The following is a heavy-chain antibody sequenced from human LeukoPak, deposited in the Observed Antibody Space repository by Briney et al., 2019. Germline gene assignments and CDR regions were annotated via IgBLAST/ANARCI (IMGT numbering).Heavy chain of an antibody. CDR1: GFTFNSYA. V-gene: IGHV3-30*04. Sequence: GGSLRLSCAASGFTFNSYAMHWVRQAPGKGLEWVAVISYDGSNKYYADSVKGRFTNSRDNSKNTLYLQMNSLRAEDTAVYYCARATGESSGWSDYWGQGTLVTVSS. CDR3: ARATGESSGWSDY. D-gene: IGHD6-19*01. J-gene: IGHJ4*02. CDR2: ISYDGSNK.